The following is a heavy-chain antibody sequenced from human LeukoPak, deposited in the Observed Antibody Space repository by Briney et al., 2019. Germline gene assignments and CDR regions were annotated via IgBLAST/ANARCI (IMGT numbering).Heavy chain of an antibody. CDR1: GYTFTGYY. CDR2: INPNGGST. Sequence: ASVKVSCKASGYTFTGYYMHWVRQAPGQGLEWMGIINPNGGSTSYAQKFQGRVTMTRDTSTSTVYMELSSLRSEDTAVYYCARGGGYCSSTSCSNDYWGQGTLVTVSS. D-gene: IGHD2-2*01. CDR3: ARGGGYCSSTSCSNDY. J-gene: IGHJ4*02. V-gene: IGHV1-46*01.